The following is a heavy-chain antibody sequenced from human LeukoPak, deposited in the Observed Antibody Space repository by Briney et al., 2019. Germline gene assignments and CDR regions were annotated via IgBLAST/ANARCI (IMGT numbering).Heavy chain of an antibody. CDR3: GRHDRYGDIEY. J-gene: IGHJ4*02. D-gene: IGHD4-17*01. CDR2: IDPTDSYT. CDR1: GYSFTSHW. Sequence: NRGESLKISCKGSGYSFTSHWISWVRQMPGKGLEWMGRIDPTDSYTTYSPSFQGHVAISVDKSINTAYPQWRSLRASDTAVYYCGRHDRYGDIEYWGQGNLVAVTS. V-gene: IGHV5-10-1*01.